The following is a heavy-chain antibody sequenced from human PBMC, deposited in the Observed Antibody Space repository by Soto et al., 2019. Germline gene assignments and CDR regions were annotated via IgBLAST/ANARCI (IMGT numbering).Heavy chain of an antibody. J-gene: IGHJ4*02. D-gene: IGHD5-18*01. CDR1: GFTVSSNY. Sequence: SLSCAASGFTVSSNYISWVLQAPGKGLEWVSVIYSGGSTYYADSVKGRFTISRDNSKNTLYLQMNSLRAEDTAVYYCARHGYNYGGGYFDYWGQGTLVTVSS. CDR3: ARHGYNYGGGYFDY. V-gene: IGHV3-66*04. CDR2: IYSGGST.